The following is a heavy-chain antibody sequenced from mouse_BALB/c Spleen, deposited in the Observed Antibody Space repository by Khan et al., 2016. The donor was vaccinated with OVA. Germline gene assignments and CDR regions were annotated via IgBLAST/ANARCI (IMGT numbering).Heavy chain of an antibody. CDR1: GYTFTSYV. Sequence: VQLQQSGPELVKPGASVKMSCKASGYTFTSYVMHWVKQKPGLGLEWIGYIYPFNDDTKYNEKFKGKATLTSDKSSSPAYMELSSLTSEDSAFYYCAPVGNYYVSFAYWCQGTLVTVSA. D-gene: IGHD1-1*01. CDR3: APVGNYYVSFAY. V-gene: IGHV1S136*01. CDR2: IYPFNDDT. J-gene: IGHJ3*01.